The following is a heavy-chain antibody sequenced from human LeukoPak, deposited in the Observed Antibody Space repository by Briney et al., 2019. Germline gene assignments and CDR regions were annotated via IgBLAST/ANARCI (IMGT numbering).Heavy chain of an antibody. D-gene: IGHD3-3*01. CDR1: GYTFTSYY. CDR3: ARDGVFTIFPEHYYYYYMDV. J-gene: IGHJ6*03. V-gene: IGHV1-46*01. Sequence: ASVKVSCKASGYTFTSYYMHWVRQAPGEGLEWMGIINPSGGSTSYAQKFQGRVTMTRDMSTSTVYMELSSLRAEDTAVYYCARDGVFTIFPEHYYYYYMDVWGKGTTVTVSS. CDR2: INPSGGST.